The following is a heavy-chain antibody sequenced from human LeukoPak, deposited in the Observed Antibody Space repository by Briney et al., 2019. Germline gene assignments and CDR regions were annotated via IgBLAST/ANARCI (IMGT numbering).Heavy chain of an antibody. J-gene: IGHJ4*02. CDR1: GFTFSDAG. CDR3: TSYGDYPFDY. CDR2: IRSKANSYAT. D-gene: IGHD2-21*01. V-gene: IGHV3-73*01. Sequence: GGSLRLSCAASGFTFSDAGVHWVRQASGKGLEWVGRIRSKANSYATAYAASVKGRFTISKDDSKNTAYLQMNSLKTEDTAVYYCTSYGDYPFDYWGQGTLVTVSS.